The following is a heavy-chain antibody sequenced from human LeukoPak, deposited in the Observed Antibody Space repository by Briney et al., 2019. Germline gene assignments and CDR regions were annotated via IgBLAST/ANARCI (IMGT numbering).Heavy chain of an antibody. CDR3: ASQVGSDYGLIDY. V-gene: IGHV3-21*01. Sequence: GGSLRLSCAASGFIFSGYTMNWVRQAPGKGLEWVSSITSSSDYIYYADSVKGRFTISRDNAKNSLYLQMNSLRAEDTAVYYCASQVGSDYGLIDYWGQGTLVTVSS. CDR2: ITSSSDYI. J-gene: IGHJ4*02. CDR1: GFIFSGYT. D-gene: IGHD4-17*01.